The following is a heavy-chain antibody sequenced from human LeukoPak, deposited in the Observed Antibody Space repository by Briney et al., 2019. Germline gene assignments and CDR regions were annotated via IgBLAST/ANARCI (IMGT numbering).Heavy chain of an antibody. CDR2: ISWNSGSI. CDR3: AKGSGYSSGSGDY. Sequence: PARSLRLSCAASGFTFDDYAMHWVRQAPGKGLEWVSGISWNSGSIGYADSVKGRFTISRDNAKNSLYLQMNSLRAEDTASYYCAKGSGYSSGSGDYWGQGTLVTVSS. CDR1: GFTFDDYA. V-gene: IGHV3-9*01. J-gene: IGHJ4*02. D-gene: IGHD6-19*01.